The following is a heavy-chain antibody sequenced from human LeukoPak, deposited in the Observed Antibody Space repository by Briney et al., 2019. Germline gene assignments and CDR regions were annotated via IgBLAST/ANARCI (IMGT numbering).Heavy chain of an antibody. V-gene: IGHV3-20*04. CDR2: INWNGGST. Sequence: GGSLRLSCAASGFTFSSYAMSWVRQAPGKGLEWVSGINWNGGSTGYADSVKGRFTISRDNAKNSLYLQMNSLRAEDTALYYCARVNSYYYYMDVWGKGTTVTVSS. CDR1: GFTFSSYA. CDR3: ARVNSYYYYMDV. J-gene: IGHJ6*03.